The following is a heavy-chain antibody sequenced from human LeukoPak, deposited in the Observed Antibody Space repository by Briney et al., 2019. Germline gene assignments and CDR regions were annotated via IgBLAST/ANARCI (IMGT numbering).Heavy chain of an antibody. CDR1: GYTFTSYG. J-gene: IGHJ3*02. Sequence: ASVKVSCKASGYTFTSYGISWVRQAPGQGLEWMGWISAYNGNTNYAQKLQGRVTMTTDTSTSTAYMELRSLRSDDTAVYYCARDSITMIVVVTDDAFDIWXQGTMVTVSS. V-gene: IGHV1-18*01. CDR2: ISAYNGNT. CDR3: ARDSITMIVVVTDDAFDI. D-gene: IGHD3-22*01.